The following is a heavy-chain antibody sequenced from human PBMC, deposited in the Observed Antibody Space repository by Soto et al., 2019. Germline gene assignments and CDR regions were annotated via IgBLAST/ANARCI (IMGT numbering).Heavy chain of an antibody. CDR2: ISGSGGNT. D-gene: IGHD4-17*01. V-gene: IGHV3-23*01. CDR1: GFTFSSYA. J-gene: IGHJ2*01. Sequence: EVQLLESGGGLVQPGGSLRLSCAASGFTFSSYAMSWVRQAPGKGLEWVSAISGSGGNTYYADSVKGRFTISRDNSKNALYLQMTSLRAEDTAVYYCAKRTVGWYFDLWGRGTLVTVSS. CDR3: AKRTVGWYFDL.